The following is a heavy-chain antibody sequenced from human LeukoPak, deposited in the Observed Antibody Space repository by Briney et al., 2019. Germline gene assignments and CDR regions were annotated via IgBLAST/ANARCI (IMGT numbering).Heavy chain of an antibody. V-gene: IGHV3-74*01. J-gene: IGHJ3*02. CDR3: AGGPGHGFDI. CDR1: GFTFSSYW. CDR2: IYSDGSST. Sequence: GSLRLSCAASGFTFSSYWMHWVRQGPGKGLVWVSRIYSDGSSTTYADSVKGRFTISRDISKNTLYLQMNSLRAEGTAVYYCAGGPGHGFDIWGQGTMVTVSS.